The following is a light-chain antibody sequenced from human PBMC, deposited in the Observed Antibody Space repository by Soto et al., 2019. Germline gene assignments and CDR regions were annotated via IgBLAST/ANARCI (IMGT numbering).Light chain of an antibody. V-gene: IGLV2-11*01. CDR1: TSDVGGYNF. CDR2: DVI. J-gene: IGLJ1*01. CDR3: SSYAGDYTYV. Sequence: QSALTQPRSVSGSPGQSVTISCTGTTSDVGGYNFVSWYQHHPGKAPKLIIYDVIQRPSGVPDRFSGSKSGSTASLTISGLQAEDEADYYCSSYAGDYTYVFGTGTKLTVL.